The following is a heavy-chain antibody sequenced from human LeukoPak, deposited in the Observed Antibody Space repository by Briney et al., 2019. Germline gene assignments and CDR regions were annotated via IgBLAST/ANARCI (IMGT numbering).Heavy chain of an antibody. CDR1: RFTFRNHG. V-gene: IGHV3-33*06. D-gene: IGHD3-10*01. J-gene: IGHJ4*02. Sequence: GRSLRLSCAASRFTFRNHGMHWVRQAPGKGLEWVAVIWYDGSNKYYADSVKGRFTISRDNSKNTLYLQMNSLRAEDTAVYYCAKDRSIILWFGELLGYWGQGTLVTVSS. CDR3: AKDRSIILWFGELLGY. CDR2: IWYDGSNK.